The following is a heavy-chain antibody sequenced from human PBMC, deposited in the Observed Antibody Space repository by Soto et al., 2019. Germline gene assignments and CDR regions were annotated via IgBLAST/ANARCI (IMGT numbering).Heavy chain of an antibody. Sequence: GASVKVSCKAPGYSLTDYHIHWVRQAPGQGLEWLGRINPKSGGTSTAQKFQGWVTMTRDRSISTVYMELTRLRSDDTAVYFCARGHSTDCSNGVCSFFYNHEMDVWGQGTTVTVSS. CDR3: ARGHSTDCSNGVCSFFYNHEMDV. D-gene: IGHD2-8*01. V-gene: IGHV1-2*04. CDR1: GYSLTDYH. CDR2: INPKSGGT. J-gene: IGHJ6*02.